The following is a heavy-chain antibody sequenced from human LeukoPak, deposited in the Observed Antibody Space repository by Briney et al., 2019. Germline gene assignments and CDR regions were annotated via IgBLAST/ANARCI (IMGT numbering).Heavy chain of an antibody. J-gene: IGHJ4*02. CDR1: GYIFTGYY. Sequence: RASVKVSCKASGYIFTGYYMHWVRQAHGQGLEWMGWINPNSGSTNYAQKFQGRVTMTRDTSISTAYMELSRLRSDDTAVYYCARDHLVVPAAMRPYYFDYWGQGTLVTVSS. D-gene: IGHD2-2*01. CDR2: INPNSGST. CDR3: ARDHLVVPAAMRPYYFDY. V-gene: IGHV1-2*02.